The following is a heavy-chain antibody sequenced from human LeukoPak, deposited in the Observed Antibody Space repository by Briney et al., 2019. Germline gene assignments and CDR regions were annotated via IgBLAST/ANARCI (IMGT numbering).Heavy chain of an antibody. CDR3: ARDSIAVAGTYYFDY. CDR2: INYSGST. J-gene: IGHJ4*02. D-gene: IGHD6-19*01. CDR1: GGSFSGYY. V-gene: IGHV4-34*01. Sequence: SETLSLTCAVYGGSFSGYYWSWIRQPPGKGLEWIGEINYSGSTNYNPSLKSRVTISVDTSKNQFSLKLSSVTAADTAVYYCARDSIAVAGTYYFDYWGQGTLVTVSS.